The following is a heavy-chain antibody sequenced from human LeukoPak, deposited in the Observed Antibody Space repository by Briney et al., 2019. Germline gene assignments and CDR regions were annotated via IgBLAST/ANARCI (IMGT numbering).Heavy chain of an antibody. CDR1: GFTIATYG. J-gene: IGHJ3*01. CDR2: VGESVHTT. D-gene: IGHD3-10*01. CDR3: AKDSFIVVRGVGSDDGFAV. Sequence: GGSLRLSCVASGFTIATYGMSWVRQAPGKGLEWVSVVGESVHTTHYADSVKGRFFISRDNSKNTVHLEMNSLRVEDTAVYYCAKDSFIVVRGVGSDDGFAVWGQGTMVTVSS. V-gene: IGHV3-23*01.